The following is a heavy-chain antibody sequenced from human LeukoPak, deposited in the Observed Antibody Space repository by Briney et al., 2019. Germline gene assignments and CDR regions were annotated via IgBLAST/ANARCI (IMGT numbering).Heavy chain of an antibody. V-gene: IGHV3-74*01. CDR3: AKDRGY. CDR2: INTDGSKT. CDR1: GFTFSNYW. J-gene: IGHJ4*02. Sequence: PGGSLRLSCAASGFTFSNYWMNWVRQAPGKGLVWVSNINTDGSKTTYADSVKGRFTISRDNAKSTLYLQMNSLRADDTAVYYCAKDRGYWGQGTLVTVSS.